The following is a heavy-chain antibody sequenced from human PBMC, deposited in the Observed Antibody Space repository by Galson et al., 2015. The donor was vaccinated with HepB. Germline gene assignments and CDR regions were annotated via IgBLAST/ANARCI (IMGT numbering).Heavy chain of an antibody. V-gene: IGHV1-69*13. Sequence: SVKVSCKASGGTFSSYAISWVRQAPGQGLEWMGGIIPIFGTANYAQKFQGRVTITADESTSTAYMELSSLRSEDTAVYYCARDRGGGVRGRPGRYFDYWGQGTLVTVSS. CDR1: GGTFSSYA. CDR3: ARDRGGGVRGRPGRYFDY. D-gene: IGHD3-10*01. CDR2: IIPIFGTA. J-gene: IGHJ4*02.